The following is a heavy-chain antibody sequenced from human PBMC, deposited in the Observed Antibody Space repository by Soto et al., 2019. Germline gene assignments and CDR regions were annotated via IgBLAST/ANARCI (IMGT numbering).Heavy chain of an antibody. Sequence: GGSLRLSCAASGFTFSSYDMHWVRQATGKGLEWVSAIGTAGDTYYPGSLKGRFTITRENAMNSLYLQMNSQRAGDTAVYYCARDGNKIGLGWGKAFDIWGQGTMVTVSS. CDR3: ARDGNKIGLGWGKAFDI. D-gene: IGHD7-27*01. J-gene: IGHJ3*02. CDR2: IGTAGDT. V-gene: IGHV3-13*01. CDR1: GFTFSSYD.